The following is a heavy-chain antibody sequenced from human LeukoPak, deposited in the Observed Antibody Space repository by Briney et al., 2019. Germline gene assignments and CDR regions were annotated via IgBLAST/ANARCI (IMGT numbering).Heavy chain of an antibody. CDR1: GYTFTSYG. CDR3: ARGKESSGYYSPFDY. D-gene: IGHD3-22*01. V-gene: IGHV1-18*01. CDR2: ISAYNGNT. J-gene: IGHJ4*02. Sequence: ASVKVSCKASGYTFTSYGISWVRQAPGQGLEWMGWISAYNGNTNYAQKFQGRVTMTRDTSISTAYMELSSLRSEDTAVYYCARGKESSGYYSPFDYWGQGTLVTVS.